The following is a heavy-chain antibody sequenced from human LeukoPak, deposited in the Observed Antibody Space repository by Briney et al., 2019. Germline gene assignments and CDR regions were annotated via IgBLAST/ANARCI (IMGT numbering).Heavy chain of an antibody. V-gene: IGHV1-18*01. CDR3: ARVFYGDYNWFDP. CDR2: ISAYNGDT. J-gene: IGHJ5*02. Sequence: ASVKVSRKASGYTFTSYGISWVRQAPGKGLEWMGWISAYNGDTNYAQILQGRVTMTTDTSTSTAYMELRSLRSDDTAVYYCARVFYGDYNWFDPWVQGTLVTVSS. D-gene: IGHD4-17*01. CDR1: GYTFTSYG.